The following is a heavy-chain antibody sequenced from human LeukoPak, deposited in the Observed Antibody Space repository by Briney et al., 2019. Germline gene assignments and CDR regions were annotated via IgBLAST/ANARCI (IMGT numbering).Heavy chain of an antibody. V-gene: IGHV1-2*02. CDR2: IDPNSGGT. CDR3: AREAAPDSSSWYGTDY. D-gene: IGHD6-13*01. J-gene: IGHJ4*02. CDR1: GYTFTGYY. Sequence: ASVKVSCKASGYTFTGYYMHWVRQAPGQGLEWMGWIDPNSGGTNYAQKFQGRVTMTRDTSISTAYMELSRLRSGDTAVYYCAREAAPDSSSWYGTDYWGQGTLVTVYS.